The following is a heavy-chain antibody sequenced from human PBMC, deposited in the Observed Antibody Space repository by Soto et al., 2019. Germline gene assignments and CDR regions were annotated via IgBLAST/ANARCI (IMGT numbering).Heavy chain of an antibody. CDR1: GLTFNIYT. J-gene: IGHJ2*01. D-gene: IGHD6-13*01. V-gene: IGHV3-23*01. CDR3: AKDLRGPEAGTWYFDL. CDR2: IVACGINT. Sequence: EVQLLESGGGLVQPGGSLRLACEASGLTFNIYTMGWVRQAPGKGLEWVSAIVACGINTYYADSVKGRFTISRDNSKDTIYLQMNSLRAEDTAVYYCAKDLRGPEAGTWYFDLWGRGTLVAVSS.